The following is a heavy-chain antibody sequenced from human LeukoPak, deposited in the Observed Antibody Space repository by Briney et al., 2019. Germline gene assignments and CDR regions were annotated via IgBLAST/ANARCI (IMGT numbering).Heavy chain of an antibody. J-gene: IGHJ5*02. V-gene: IGHV4-38-2*02. CDR2: IYHSGST. CDR3: ARGGYYGSGNDFRFDP. D-gene: IGHD3-10*01. CDR1: GYSIRSDYY. Sequence: SETLSLTCTVSGYSIRSDYYWGWIRQPPGKGLEWIGSIYHSGSTYYNPSLKSRVTISVDTSKNQFSLKLSSVTAADTAVYYCARGGYYGSGNDFRFDPWGQGTLVTVSS.